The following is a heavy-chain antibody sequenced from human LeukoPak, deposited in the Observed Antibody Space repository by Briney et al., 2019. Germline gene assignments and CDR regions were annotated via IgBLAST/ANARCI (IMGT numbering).Heavy chain of an antibody. CDR3: ARGITAGDF. CDR1: GLTFSSYA. J-gene: IGHJ4*02. Sequence: PGGSLRLSCAASGLTFSSYAMHWVRQAPGKGLEWVAVISYDGSNKYYADSVKGRFTISRDNSKNTLYLQMSSLRVEDTAVYYCARGITAGDFWGQGTLVIVSS. D-gene: IGHD2-8*02. CDR2: ISYDGSNK. V-gene: IGHV3-30-3*01.